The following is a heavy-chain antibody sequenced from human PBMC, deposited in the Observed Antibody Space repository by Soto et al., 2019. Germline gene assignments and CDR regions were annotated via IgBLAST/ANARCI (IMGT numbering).Heavy chain of an antibody. D-gene: IGHD3-10*01. CDR2: ISGSGGST. Sequence: EVQLLESGGGLVQPGGSLRLSCAASGFTFSSYAMSWVRQAPGKGLEWVSAISGSGGSTYYADSVKGRFTISRDNSKNTLYLQMNSLRAEETAVYYCAKVAVVRGVIITGGNYFDYWGQGTLVTVSS. V-gene: IGHV3-23*01. J-gene: IGHJ4*02. CDR1: GFTFSSYA. CDR3: AKVAVVRGVIITGGNYFDY.